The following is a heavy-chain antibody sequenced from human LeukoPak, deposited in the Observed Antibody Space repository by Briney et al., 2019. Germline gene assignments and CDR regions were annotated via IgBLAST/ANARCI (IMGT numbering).Heavy chain of an antibody. J-gene: IGHJ3*02. CDR3: ARLDSSGYYDAFDI. CDR1: GGSISSGGYY. Sequence: PSQTLSLTCTVSGGSISSGGYYRSWIRQHPGKGLEWIGYIYYSGSTYYNPSLKSRVTISVDTSKNQFSLKLSSVTAADTAVYYCARLDSSGYYDAFDIWGQGTMVTVSS. CDR2: IYYSGST. D-gene: IGHD3-22*01. V-gene: IGHV4-31*03.